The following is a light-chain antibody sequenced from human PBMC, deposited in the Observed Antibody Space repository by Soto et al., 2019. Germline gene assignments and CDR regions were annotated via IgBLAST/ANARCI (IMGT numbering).Light chain of an antibody. CDR1: QSVSSY. CDR2: DAS. CDR3: QQRSNWRST. J-gene: IGKJ5*01. V-gene: IGKV3-11*01. Sequence: PGARATLSCRASQSVSSYLAWYQQKPGQAPSLLIYDASSRATGIPARFSGSGSGTDFTLTISSLEPEDFAVYYCQQRSNWRSTFGQGTRLEIK.